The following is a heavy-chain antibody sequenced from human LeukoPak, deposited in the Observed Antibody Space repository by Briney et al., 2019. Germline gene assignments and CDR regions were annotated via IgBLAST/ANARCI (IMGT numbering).Heavy chain of an antibody. CDR2: IYYSGST. CDR1: GGSISSYY. V-gene: IGHV4-59*12. CDR3: ARVNPGLRYFGY. J-gene: IGHJ4*02. Sequence: PSETLSLTCTVSGGSISSYYWSWIRQPPGKGLEWIGYIYYSGSTNYNPSLKSRVTISVDTSKNQFSLKLSSVTAADTAVYYCARVNPGLRYFGYWGQGTLVTVSS. D-gene: IGHD3-9*01.